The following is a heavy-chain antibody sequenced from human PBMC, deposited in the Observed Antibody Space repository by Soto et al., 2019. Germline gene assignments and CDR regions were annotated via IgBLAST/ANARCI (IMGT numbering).Heavy chain of an antibody. V-gene: IGHV3-30*18. Sequence: QVQLVESGGGVVEPGRSLTLSCAASGFTFSSYAMHWVRQAPGKGLEWVAVMSYHGSDTQYADDVKGRFSISRDNSKNTFYLQMNSLRLEDTVVYFCVKDGGFLDMWSGFNGMDVWGQGTTVNVFS. D-gene: IGHD3-3*01. J-gene: IGHJ6*02. CDR3: VKDGGFLDMWSGFNGMDV. CDR2: MSYHGSDT. CDR1: GFTFSSYA.